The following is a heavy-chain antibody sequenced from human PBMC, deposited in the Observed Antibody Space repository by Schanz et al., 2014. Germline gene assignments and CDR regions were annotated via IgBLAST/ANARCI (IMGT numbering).Heavy chain of an antibody. CDR2: INSDGSTT. J-gene: IGHJ3*02. Sequence: VHLVESGGGVVQPGGSLRLSCAASGFIFRTYGMHWVRQAPGKGLVWVSRINSDGSTTIYADSVKGRFTISRDNAKNTLYLQMNSLRAEDTALYYCASERGYSYGYGAFDIWGQGTMVTVSS. D-gene: IGHD5-18*01. CDR1: GFIFRTYG. CDR3: ASERGYSYGYGAFDI. V-gene: IGHV3-74*02.